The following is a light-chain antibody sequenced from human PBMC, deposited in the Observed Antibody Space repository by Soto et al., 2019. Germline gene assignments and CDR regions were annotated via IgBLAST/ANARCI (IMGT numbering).Light chain of an antibody. V-gene: IGLV2-14*01. Sequence: QSVLTQPASVSGSPGHSIAISCTGTSSDVGGYNYVSWYQQLPGKAPKLLTSEVSNRPPGVSHRFSGSKSGDTASLTISGLQAEDEADYYCSSYRTGGPFVFGTGTKVTVL. CDR2: EVS. J-gene: IGLJ1*01. CDR3: SSYRTGGPFV. CDR1: SSDVGGYNY.